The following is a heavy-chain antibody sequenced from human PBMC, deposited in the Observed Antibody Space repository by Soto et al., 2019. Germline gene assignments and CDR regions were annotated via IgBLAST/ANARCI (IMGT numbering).Heavy chain of an antibody. CDR3: ARDMGIVGATYYYYGMDV. Sequence: ASVKVSFKASGYTFTSYGISWVRQAPGQGLEWMGWISAYNGNTNYAQKLQGRVTMTTDTSTSTAYMELRSLRSDDTAVYYCARDMGIVGATYYYYGMDVWGQGTTVTVSS. V-gene: IGHV1-18*01. CDR1: GYTFTSYG. CDR2: ISAYNGNT. D-gene: IGHD1-26*01. J-gene: IGHJ6*02.